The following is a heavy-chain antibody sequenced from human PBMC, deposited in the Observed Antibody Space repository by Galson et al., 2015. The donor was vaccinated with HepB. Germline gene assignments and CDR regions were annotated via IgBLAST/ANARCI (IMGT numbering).Heavy chain of an antibody. D-gene: IGHD6-19*01. CDR3: ASWTPIAVAGMGNWFDP. Sequence: SLRLSCAASGFTFSSYAMSWVRQAPGKGLEWVSAISGSGGSTYYADSVKGRFTISRDNSKNTLYLQMNSLRAEDTAVYYCASWTPIAVAGMGNWFDPWGQGTLVTVS. CDR2: ISGSGGST. CDR1: GFTFSSYA. J-gene: IGHJ5*02. V-gene: IGHV3-23*01.